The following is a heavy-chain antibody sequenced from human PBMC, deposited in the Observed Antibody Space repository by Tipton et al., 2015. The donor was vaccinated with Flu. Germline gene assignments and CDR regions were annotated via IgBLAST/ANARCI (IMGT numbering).Heavy chain of an antibody. CDR2: ISAYNGNT. D-gene: IGHD3-22*01. Sequence: QLVQSGAEVKKPGASVKVSCKASGYTFTSYGISWVRQAPGQGLEWMGWISAYNGNTNYAQKLQGRVTMTRNTSISTAYMELSSLRSEDTAVYYCARNSDYYRYFDYWGQGTLVTVSS. J-gene: IGHJ4*02. CDR3: ARNSDYYRYFDY. CDR1: GYTFTSYG. V-gene: IGHV1-18*04.